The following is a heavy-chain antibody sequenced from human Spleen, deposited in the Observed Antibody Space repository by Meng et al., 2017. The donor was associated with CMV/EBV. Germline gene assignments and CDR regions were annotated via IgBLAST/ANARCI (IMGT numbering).Heavy chain of an antibody. V-gene: IGHV3-23*01. Sequence: FAFRSYGMGWVRQAPGKGLEWVSVISGSGATTHYADSVKGRFTISRDNSKNTVYLQMNSLRAEDTAVYYCATRHYYDSSGYSGPFGYWGQGTLVTVSS. CDR2: ISGSGATT. CDR3: ATRHYYDSSGYSGPFGY. CDR1: FAFRSYG. J-gene: IGHJ4*02. D-gene: IGHD3-22*01.